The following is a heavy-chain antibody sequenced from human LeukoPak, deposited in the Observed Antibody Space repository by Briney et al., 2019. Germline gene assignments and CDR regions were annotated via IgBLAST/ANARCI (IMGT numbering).Heavy chain of an antibody. D-gene: IGHD2-2*01. CDR2: IFYSGST. V-gene: IGHV4-59*12. J-gene: IGHJ4*02. CDR1: GGSISGYN. CDR3: ARGMGYCSSTSCRKEVDY. Sequence: SETLSLTCTVSGGSISGYNWSWIRKPPGKGLEWIGYIFYSGSTNYNPSLKSRVTISVDTSKNQFSLKLSSVTAADTAVYYCARGMGYCSSTSCRKEVDYWGQGTLVTVSS.